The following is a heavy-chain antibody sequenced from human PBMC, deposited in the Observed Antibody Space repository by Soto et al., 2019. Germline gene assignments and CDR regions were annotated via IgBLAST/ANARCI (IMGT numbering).Heavy chain of an antibody. Sequence: SVTLSLTCTVSGGSISPYYWSWIRQPPGNGLEWIGYVYYTGNTNYNPSLESRVTISVDTSRNRFSLNLTSATAADTAVYYCARKGAAASYAHYYMDVWGRETALTISS. CDR2: VYYTGNT. J-gene: IGHJ6*03. D-gene: IGHD6-13*01. CDR1: GGSISPYY. CDR3: ARKGAAASYAHYYMDV. V-gene: IGHV4-59*01.